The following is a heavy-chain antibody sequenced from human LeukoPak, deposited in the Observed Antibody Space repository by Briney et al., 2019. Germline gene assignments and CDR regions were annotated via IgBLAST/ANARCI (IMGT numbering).Heavy chain of an antibody. CDR1: GFIFTNYF. CDR2: IKHDGSEK. J-gene: IGHJ4*02. V-gene: IGHV3-7*01. Sequence: GGSLRLSCAASGFIFTNYFMSWVRQAPGKGLERVASIKHDGSEKYYVDSVRGRFTISRDNTMNSLYLQMSSLRAEDTAVYYCATDRGWRTSGYYLYYFEYWGQGTLVTYSS. CDR3: ATDRGWRTSGYYLYYFEY. D-gene: IGHD3-3*01.